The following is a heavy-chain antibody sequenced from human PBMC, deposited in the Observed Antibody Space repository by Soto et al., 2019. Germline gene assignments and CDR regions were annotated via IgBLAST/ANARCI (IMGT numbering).Heavy chain of an antibody. Sequence: EVQLVESGGGLAQPGRSLRLSCTSSGFTFDHYAMTWFRQAPGKGLEWVGFITSKAYGGTTEYAASVKGRFTISRDDSKSIAYLQMASLKTEDTAVYYCTRVPPNNYGSGTYPFDYWGQGALVTVSS. J-gene: IGHJ4*02. D-gene: IGHD3-10*01. CDR3: TRVPPNNYGSGTYPFDY. CDR2: ITSKAYGGTT. V-gene: IGHV3-49*03. CDR1: GFTFDHYA.